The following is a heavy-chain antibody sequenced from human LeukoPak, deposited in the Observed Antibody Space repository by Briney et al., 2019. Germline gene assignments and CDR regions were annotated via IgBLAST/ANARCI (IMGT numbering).Heavy chain of an antibody. D-gene: IGHD3-9*01. CDR1: GFTFTSYW. V-gene: IGHV3-74*01. J-gene: IGHJ4*02. CDR2: IDYDGSRT. CDR3: ARDRDWYFDS. Sequence: GGSLRLSCAASGFTFTSYWIHWVRQAPGKGLVWVSRIDYDGSRTNYADSVKGRFTISRDNAKNTLYLQMNSLRAEDTAVYYCARDRDWYFDSWGQGTLVTVSS.